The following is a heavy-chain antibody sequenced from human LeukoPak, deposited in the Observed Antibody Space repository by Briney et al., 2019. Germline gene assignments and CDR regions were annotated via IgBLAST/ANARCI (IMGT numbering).Heavy chain of an antibody. D-gene: IGHD2/OR15-2a*01. J-gene: IGHJ4*02. CDR3: AKDGTSYYYVFY. V-gene: IGHV3-30*02. CDR1: GFTFSSYN. CDR2: IRYDGSNT. Sequence: GGSLRLSCAASGFTFSSYNMNWVRQAPGKGLEWLAFIRYDGSNTYYADSVKGRFTVSRDDSKTTRSLQMNSLRGDDTAVYYCAKDGTSYYYVFYWGQGTLVTVSP.